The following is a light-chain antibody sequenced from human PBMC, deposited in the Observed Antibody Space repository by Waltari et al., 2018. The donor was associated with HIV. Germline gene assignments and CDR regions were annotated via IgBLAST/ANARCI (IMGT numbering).Light chain of an antibody. CDR1: TSNIGHNF. J-gene: IGLJ3*02. CDR2: RNN. CDR3: AVWDDRLSDWV. Sequence: QSVLTQPPSASGTPGQRVTIFCSGSTSNIGHNFVYCFQQFPGMAPKLLIYRNNQRPSGVPERFSGSKSGTSASLAISGLRSEDEADYYSAVWDDRLSDWVFGGGTKLTVL. V-gene: IGLV1-47*01.